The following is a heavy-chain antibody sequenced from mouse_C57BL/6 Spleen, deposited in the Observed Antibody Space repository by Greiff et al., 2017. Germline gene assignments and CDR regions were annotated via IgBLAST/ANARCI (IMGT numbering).Heavy chain of an antibody. Sequence: EVKLMESGGGLVQPGGSLSLSCAASGFTFTDYYMSWVRQPPGKALEWLGFIRNKANGYTTEYSASVKGRFTISRDNSQSILYLQMNALRAEDSATYYCARSGTDFDYWGQGTTLTVSS. CDR2: IRNKANGYTT. J-gene: IGHJ2*01. V-gene: IGHV7-3*01. CDR1: GFTFTDYY. CDR3: ARSGTDFDY. D-gene: IGHD4-1*01.